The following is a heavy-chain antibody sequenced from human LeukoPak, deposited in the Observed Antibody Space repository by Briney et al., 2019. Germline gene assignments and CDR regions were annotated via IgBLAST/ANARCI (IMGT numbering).Heavy chain of an antibody. V-gene: IGHV4-39*07. D-gene: IGHD1-26*01. J-gene: IGHJ4*02. CDR1: GGSISSSSYY. CDR3: ARVSGSYYSDY. Sequence: SETLSLTCTVSGGSISSSSYYWGWIRQPPGKGLEWIGSIYYSGSTYYNPSLKSRVTISVDTSKNQFSLKLSSVTAADTAVYHCARVSGSYYSDYWGRGTLVTVSS. CDR2: IYYSGST.